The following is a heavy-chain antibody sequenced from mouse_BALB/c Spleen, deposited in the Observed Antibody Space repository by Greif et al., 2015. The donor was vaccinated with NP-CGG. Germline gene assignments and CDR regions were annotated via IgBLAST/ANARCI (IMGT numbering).Heavy chain of an antibody. CDR3: TRRQLGHYAMDY. Sequence: VQLQQSGTVLARPGASVKMSCKASGYTFTSYWMHWVKQRPGQGLEWIGAIYPGNSDTSYNQKFKGKAKLTAVTSTSTAYMELSSLTSEDSAVYYCTRRQLGHYAMDYWGQGTSVTVSS. V-gene: IGHV1-5*01. D-gene: IGHD4-1*02. J-gene: IGHJ4*01. CDR1: GYTFTSYW. CDR2: IYPGNSDT.